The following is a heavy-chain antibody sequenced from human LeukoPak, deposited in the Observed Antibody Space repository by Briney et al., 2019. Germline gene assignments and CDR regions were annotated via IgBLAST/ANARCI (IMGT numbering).Heavy chain of an antibody. D-gene: IGHD3-22*01. J-gene: IGHJ4*02. V-gene: IGHV3-7*01. CDR1: GFTFSTYW. CDR3: ARHVVAVGFDY. Sequence: GSLRLSCAASGFTFSTYWMTWVRQAPGKGLEWVANIKQDGSEKYYEDSMKGRFTISRDNAKSSLYLQMKSLRAEDTAVYYCARHVVAVGFDYWGQGTLVTVSS. CDR2: IKQDGSEK.